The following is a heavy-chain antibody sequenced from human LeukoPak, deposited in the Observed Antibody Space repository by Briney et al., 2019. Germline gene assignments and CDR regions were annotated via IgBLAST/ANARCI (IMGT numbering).Heavy chain of an antibody. Sequence: SGGSLRLSCAASGFTFSSYGMHWVRQAPGKGLKWVAFIRYDGSNKFYADSVKGRFTISRDNSKNTVYLQMNSLRAEDTAVYYCAKDWRYCSSTSCHALGYWGQGTLVTVSS. CDR3: AKDWRYCSSTSCHALGY. V-gene: IGHV3-30*02. D-gene: IGHD2-2*01. CDR2: IRYDGSNK. J-gene: IGHJ4*02. CDR1: GFTFSSYG.